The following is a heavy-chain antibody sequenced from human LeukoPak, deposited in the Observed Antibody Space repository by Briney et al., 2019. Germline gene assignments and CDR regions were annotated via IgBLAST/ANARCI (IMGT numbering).Heavy chain of an antibody. Sequence: PGGSLRLSCAASGFTFSSYAMSWVRQAPGKGLEWVSAISGSGGSTYYADSVKGRFTISRDNSQNTLYLQMNSLRAEDTAVYYCATDPGYCSGGSCSYWGQGTLVSVSS. CDR2: ISGSGGST. CDR3: ATDPGYCSGGSCSY. V-gene: IGHV3-23*01. J-gene: IGHJ4*02. D-gene: IGHD2-15*01. CDR1: GFTFSSYA.